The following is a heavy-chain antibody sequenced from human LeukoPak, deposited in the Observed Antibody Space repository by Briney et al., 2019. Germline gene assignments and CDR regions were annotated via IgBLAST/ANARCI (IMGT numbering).Heavy chain of an antibody. CDR2: ISSSGSTI. CDR1: GFTFSSYE. D-gene: IGHD3-16*02. V-gene: IGHV3-48*03. Sequence: GGSLRLSCAASGFTFSSYEMNWVRQAPGKGLEWVSYISSSGSTIYYADSVKGRFTISRDNAKNSLYLQMNSLRAEDTAVYYCARDPGYRSFDYWGRGTLVTVSS. CDR3: ARDPGYRSFDY. J-gene: IGHJ4*02.